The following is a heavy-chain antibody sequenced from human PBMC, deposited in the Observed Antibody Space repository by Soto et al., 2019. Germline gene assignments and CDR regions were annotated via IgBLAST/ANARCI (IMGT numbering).Heavy chain of an antibody. D-gene: IGHD2-8*01. CDR1: GGSISSSSYY. J-gene: IGHJ6*03. CDR2: IYYSGST. V-gene: IGHV4-39*01. Sequence: SETLSLTCTVSGGSISSSSYYWGWIRQPPGKGLEWIGSIYYSGSTYYNPSLKSRVTISVDTSKNQFSLKLSSLTAADPALYYCARVSYFSNGVYDYYYYYLXVWGKGTTVTVSS. CDR3: ARVSYFSNGVYDYYYYYLXV.